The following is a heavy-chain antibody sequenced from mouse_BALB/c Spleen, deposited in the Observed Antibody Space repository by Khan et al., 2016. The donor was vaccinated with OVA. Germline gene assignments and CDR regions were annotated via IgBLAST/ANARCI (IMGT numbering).Heavy chain of an antibody. CDR3: ARRGYDYGRGALFAY. J-gene: IGHJ3*01. V-gene: IGHV2-2*02. D-gene: IGHD2-4*01. Sequence: QVQLKQSGPGLVQPSQSLSITCTVFGFSLTHYSVHGVRQSPGKGLVWLGVLWSAGSTVYNAAFIFRLTIRKANSRSQVFFKMNSLQPNDTAIYYCARRGYDYGRGALFAYWGQGTLVTVSA. CDR1: GFSLTHYS. CDR2: LWSAGST.